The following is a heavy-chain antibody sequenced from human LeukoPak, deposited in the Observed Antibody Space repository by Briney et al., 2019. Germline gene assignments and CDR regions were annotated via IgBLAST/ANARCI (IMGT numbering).Heavy chain of an antibody. CDR2: IYSGGST. CDR3: ARSWYYYYYYMDV. J-gene: IGHJ6*03. V-gene: IGHV3-53*01. Sequence: GGSLRLSCAASGFTVSSNYMSWVRQAPGKGLEWVSVIYSGGSTYYADSVKGRFTISRDNSKNTLYLQMNSLRAEDTAVYYCARSWYYYYYYMDVWGKGTTVTVSS. CDR1: GFTVSSNY.